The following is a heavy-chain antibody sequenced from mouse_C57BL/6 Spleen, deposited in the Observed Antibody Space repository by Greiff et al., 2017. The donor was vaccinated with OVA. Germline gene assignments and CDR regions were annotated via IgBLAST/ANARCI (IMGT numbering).Heavy chain of an antibody. J-gene: IGHJ2*01. CDR2: INPYNGGT. CDR3: ARLYYDYDRPPYYFDY. CDR1: GYTFTDYY. D-gene: IGHD2-4*01. V-gene: IGHV1-19*01. Sequence: EVKLVESGPVLVKPGASVKMSCKASGYTFTDYYMNWVKQSHGKSLEWIGVINPYNGGTSYNQKFKGKATLTVDKSSSTAYMELNSLTSEDSAVYYCARLYYDYDRPPYYFDYWGQGTTLTVSS.